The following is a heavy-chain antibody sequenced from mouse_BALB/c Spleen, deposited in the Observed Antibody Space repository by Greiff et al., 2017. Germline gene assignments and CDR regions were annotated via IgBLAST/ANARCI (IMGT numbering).Heavy chain of an antibody. D-gene: IGHD2-12*01. J-gene: IGHJ4*01. CDR2: ISSGGSYT. V-gene: IGHV5-6*02. CDR3: ARVTKFMDY. CDR1: GFTFSSYG. Sequence: DVKLVESGGDLVKPGGSLKLSCAASGFTFSSYGMSWVRQTPDKRLEWVATISSGGSYTYYPDSVKGRFTISRDNAKNTLYLQMSSLKSEDTAMYYCARVTKFMDYWGQGTSVTVSS.